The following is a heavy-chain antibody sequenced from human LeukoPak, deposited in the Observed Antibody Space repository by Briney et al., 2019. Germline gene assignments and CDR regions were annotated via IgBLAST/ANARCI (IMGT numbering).Heavy chain of an antibody. D-gene: IGHD5-12*01. Sequence: PGGSLRLSCEASGFTFSNYAMTWVRQAPGKGLEWVGRIKSKTDGGTTDYAAPVKGRFTISRDDSKNTLYLQMNSLKTEDTAVYYCTTDLTGATIEYDAFDIWGQGTMVTVSS. CDR3: TTDLTGATIEYDAFDI. V-gene: IGHV3-15*01. CDR2: IKSKTDGGTT. J-gene: IGHJ3*02. CDR1: GFTFSNYA.